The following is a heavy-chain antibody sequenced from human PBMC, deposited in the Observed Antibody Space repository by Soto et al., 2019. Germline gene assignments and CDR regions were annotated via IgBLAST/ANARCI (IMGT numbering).Heavy chain of an antibody. V-gene: IGHV3-30*18. Sequence: GGSLRLSCAASGFTFSSYGMHWVRQAPGKGLEWVAVISYDGSNKYYADSVKGRFTISRDNSKNTLYLQMNSLRAEDTAVYYCAKGGPGYSGSFYYYYGMDVWGQGTTVTVSS. D-gene: IGHD5-12*01. CDR2: ISYDGSNK. CDR3: AKGGPGYSGSFYYYYGMDV. CDR1: GFTFSSYG. J-gene: IGHJ6*02.